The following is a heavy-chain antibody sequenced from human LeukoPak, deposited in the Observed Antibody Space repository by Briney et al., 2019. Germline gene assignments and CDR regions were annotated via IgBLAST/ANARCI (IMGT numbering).Heavy chain of an antibody. Sequence: PGGSLRLSCTASGFTFSTYSMNWVRQAPGKGLEWVSSISSNSAYIYYADLVKGRFTVSRDNAKNSLYLQMNSLRSEDTAMYYCATYETINRASSDYWGQGILVTVSS. CDR3: ATYETINRASSDY. D-gene: IGHD5-12*01. CDR2: ISSNSAYI. V-gene: IGHV3-21*01. J-gene: IGHJ4*02. CDR1: GFTFSTYS.